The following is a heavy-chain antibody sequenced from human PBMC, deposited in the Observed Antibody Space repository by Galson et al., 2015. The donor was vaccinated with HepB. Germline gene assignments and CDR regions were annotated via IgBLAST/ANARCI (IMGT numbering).Heavy chain of an antibody. J-gene: IGHJ6*03. CDR2: INHSGST. V-gene: IGHV4-34*01. Sequence: LTCAVYGGSFSDYYWSWIRQPPGKGLEWIGEINHSGSTNYNPSLKSRVTISVDTSKNQFSLKLSSVTAADTAVYYCARELVTSLARAYYYYYYMDVWGKGTTVTVSS. D-gene: IGHD4-11*01. CDR1: GGSFSDYY. CDR3: ARELVTSLARAYYYYYYMDV.